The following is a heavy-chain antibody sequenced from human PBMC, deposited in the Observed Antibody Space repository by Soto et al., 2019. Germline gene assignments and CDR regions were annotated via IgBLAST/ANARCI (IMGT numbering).Heavy chain of an antibody. J-gene: IGHJ6*04. Sequence: GESLKISCKGSGYSFTSYWIGWVRQMPGKGLEWMGIIYPGDSDTRYSPSFQGQVTISADKSISLAYLQWSSLKASDTARYYCATHSGYDPYDYYSYRMDVWGKGTTVTVSS. CDR3: ATHSGYDPYDYYSYRMDV. V-gene: IGHV5-51*01. CDR1: GYSFTSYW. CDR2: IYPGDSDT. D-gene: IGHD5-12*01.